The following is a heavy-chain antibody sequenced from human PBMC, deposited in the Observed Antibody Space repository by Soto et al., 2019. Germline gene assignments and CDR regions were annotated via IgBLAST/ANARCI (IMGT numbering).Heavy chain of an antibody. CDR1: GGTFSSYA. Sequence: SVKVSCKASGGTFSSYAISWVRQAPGQGLEWMGGIIPIFGTANYAQKFQGRVTITADKSTSTAYMELSSLRSEDTAVYYCARETGDCSGGSCYSLFDYWGQGTLVTVS. D-gene: IGHD2-15*01. CDR3: ARETGDCSGGSCYSLFDY. CDR2: IIPIFGTA. V-gene: IGHV1-69*06. J-gene: IGHJ4*02.